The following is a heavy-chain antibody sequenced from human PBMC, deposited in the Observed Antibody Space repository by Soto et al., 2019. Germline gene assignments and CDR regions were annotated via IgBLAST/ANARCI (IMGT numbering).Heavy chain of an antibody. J-gene: IGHJ1*01. Sequence: SETLSLTCSISGASISSSSDYWGWVRQPPGKGLEWIGSIYQSGSTYYNPSLKSRVTISVDTSKNQFSLKLSSVTAADSAVYYCARQIFQYGDYGAEYFQHWGQGTLVTVSS. CDR2: IYQSGST. CDR3: ARQIFQYGDYGAEYFQH. D-gene: IGHD4-17*01. V-gene: IGHV4-39*01. CDR1: GASISSSSDY.